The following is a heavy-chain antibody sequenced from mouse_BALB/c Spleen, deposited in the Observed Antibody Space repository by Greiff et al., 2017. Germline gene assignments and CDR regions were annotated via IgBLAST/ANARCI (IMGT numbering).Heavy chain of an antibody. CDR1: GYTFTSYW. V-gene: IGHV1-7*01. Sequence: QVQLQQSGAELAKPGASVKMSCKASGYTFTSYWMHWVKQRPGHGLEWIGYINPSTGYTEYNQKFKDKATLTADKSSSTAYMQLSSLTSEDSAVYYCARPLYGYDGTNAMDYWGQGTSVTVSS. CDR3: ARPLYGYDGTNAMDY. D-gene: IGHD2-2*01. J-gene: IGHJ4*01. CDR2: INPSTGYT.